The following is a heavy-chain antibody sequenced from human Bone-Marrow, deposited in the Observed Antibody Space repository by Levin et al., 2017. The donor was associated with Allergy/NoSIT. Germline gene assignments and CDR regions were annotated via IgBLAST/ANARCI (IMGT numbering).Heavy chain of an antibody. Sequence: SQTLSLTCTVSGGSISSYYWSWIRQPPGKGLEWIGYIYYSGSTNYNPSLKSRVTISVDTSKNQFSLKLSSVTAADTAVYYCARVSSGWTLKSYYFDYWGQGTLVTVSS. J-gene: IGHJ4*02. D-gene: IGHD6-19*01. CDR2: IYYSGST. CDR1: GGSISSYY. V-gene: IGHV4-59*01. CDR3: ARVSSGWTLKSYYFDY.